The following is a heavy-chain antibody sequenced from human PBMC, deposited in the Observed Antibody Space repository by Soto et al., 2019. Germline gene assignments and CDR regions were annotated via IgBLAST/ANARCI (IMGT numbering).Heavy chain of an antibody. CDR1: GFTFSSYG. CDR3: ARGPYVDTAMAAPDY. Sequence: QVQLVESGGGVVQPGRSLRLSCAASGFTFSSYGMHWVRQAPGKGLEWVAVIWYDGSNKYYADSVKGRFTISRDNSKNTLYLQMNSLRAEDTAVYYCARGPYVDTAMAAPDYWGQGTLVTVSS. CDR2: IWYDGSNK. D-gene: IGHD5-18*01. J-gene: IGHJ4*02. V-gene: IGHV3-33*01.